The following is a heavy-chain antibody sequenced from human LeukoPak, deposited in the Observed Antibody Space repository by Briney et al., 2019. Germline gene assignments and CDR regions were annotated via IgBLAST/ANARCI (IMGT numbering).Heavy chain of an antibody. J-gene: IGHJ4*02. D-gene: IGHD5-18*01. Sequence: APVKISCKASGYTFTSHYMHWVRQAPGQGLEWMGVIHPSGSSTNYAQKFQGRVTMTKDTSTSTVYIELNSLRSEDTAVYYCARMDMDIAMVTNYLDHWGQGTLVTVSS. V-gene: IGHV1-46*01. CDR3: ARMDMDIAMVTNYLDH. CDR2: IHPSGSST. CDR1: GYTFTSHY.